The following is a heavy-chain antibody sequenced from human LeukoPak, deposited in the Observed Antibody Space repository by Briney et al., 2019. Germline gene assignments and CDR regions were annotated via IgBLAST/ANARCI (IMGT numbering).Heavy chain of an antibody. Sequence: GESLKVSCKASGYTFTGYYMHWVRQAPGQGLEWMGWINPNSGGTNYAQKFQGWVTMTRDTSISTAYMELSRLRSDDTAVYYCARVGGSGSYYSYGMDVWGQGTTVTVSS. J-gene: IGHJ6*02. CDR3: ARVGGSGSYYSYGMDV. CDR1: GYTFTGYY. D-gene: IGHD3-10*01. CDR2: INPNSGGT. V-gene: IGHV1-2*04.